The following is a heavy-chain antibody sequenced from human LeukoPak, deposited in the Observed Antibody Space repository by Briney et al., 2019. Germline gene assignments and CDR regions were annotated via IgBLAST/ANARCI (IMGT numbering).Heavy chain of an antibody. D-gene: IGHD5-24*01. V-gene: IGHV3-74*01. J-gene: IGHJ6*03. CDR3: ARGEFDSALFDGYTDYYYYYMDV. CDR1: GFTFSSYW. Sequence: GGSLRLSCAASGFTFSSYWMHWVRQAPGKGLVWVSRINSDGSSTSYADSVKGRFTISRDNAKNTLYLQMNSLRAEDTAVYYCARGEFDSALFDGYTDYYYYYMDVWGKGTTVTVSS. CDR2: INSDGSST.